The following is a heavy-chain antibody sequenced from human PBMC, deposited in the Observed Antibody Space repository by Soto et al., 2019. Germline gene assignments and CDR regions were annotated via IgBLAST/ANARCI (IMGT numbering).Heavy chain of an antibody. CDR2: IIPIFGTA. Sequence: QVQLVQSGAEVKKPGSSVKVSCKASGGTFSSYAISWVRQAPGQGLEWMGGIIPIFGTANYAQKFQARVTITADESTSTAYMELSSLRSEDTAVYYCARDREYYYDSSGPYNWFDPWGQGTLVTVSS. CDR1: GGTFSSYA. J-gene: IGHJ5*02. D-gene: IGHD3-22*01. CDR3: ARDREYYYDSSGPYNWFDP. V-gene: IGHV1-69*01.